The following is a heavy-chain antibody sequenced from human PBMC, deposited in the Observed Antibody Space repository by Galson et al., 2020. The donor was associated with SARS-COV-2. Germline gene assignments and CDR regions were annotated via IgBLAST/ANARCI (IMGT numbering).Heavy chain of an antibody. J-gene: IGHJ5*02. Sequence: GESLKISCAASGFNSGSYDMSWVRQSPGKGPEWVSGISGHSATTYYAESVKGRFIISRDDSNNTLYLQMNSLTAEDTAIYYCVKEPYDSSGYYPLDWFGPWGQGALVTVSS. V-gene: IGHV3-23*01. CDR1: GFNSGSYD. CDR2: ISGHSATT. D-gene: IGHD3-22*01. CDR3: VKEPYDSSGYYPLDWFGP.